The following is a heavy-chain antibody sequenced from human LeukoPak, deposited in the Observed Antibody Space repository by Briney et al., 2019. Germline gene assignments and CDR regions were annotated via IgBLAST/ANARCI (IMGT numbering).Heavy chain of an antibody. J-gene: IGHJ4*02. CDR2: INSDESNT. CDR3: AKAVAGTRLGY. D-gene: IGHD6-19*01. Sequence: GGSLRLSCAASGFTFSHYLMHWVRQAPGKGLLWVSRINSDESNTTSYADSVKGRFTISRDNSKNTLYLQMNSLRAEDTAVYYCAKAVAGTRLGYWGQGTLVTVSS. CDR1: GFTFSHYL. V-gene: IGHV3-74*01.